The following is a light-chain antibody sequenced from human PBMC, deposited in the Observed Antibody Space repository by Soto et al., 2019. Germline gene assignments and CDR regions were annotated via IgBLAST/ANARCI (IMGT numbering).Light chain of an antibody. V-gene: IGKV2-28*01. Sequence: VLTQSALSLPVTPGGASSTSCRYSQSLLHSSGYNYVVWYLQKPGPSPQLLIYFVSNRASRAPERCSGSGSGSYFTLKISRVEAEDVGHYCCMHALQTPLTFGQGTRWRL. CDR3: MHALQTPLT. J-gene: IGKJ5*01. CDR1: QSLLHSSGYNY. CDR2: FVS.